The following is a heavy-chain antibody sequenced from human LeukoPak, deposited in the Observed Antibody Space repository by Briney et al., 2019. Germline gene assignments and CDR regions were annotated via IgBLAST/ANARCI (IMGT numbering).Heavy chain of an antibody. J-gene: IGHJ4*02. D-gene: IGHD6-13*01. CDR2: ISGSGGST. Sequence: GGSLRLSCAASGFTFSSYAMSWVRQAPGKGLEWASAISGSGGSTYYADSVKGRFTISRDNSKNTLYLQMNSLRAEDTAVYYCAKVDSSSWYALDYWGQGTLVTVSS. CDR1: GFTFSSYA. CDR3: AKVDSSSWYALDY. V-gene: IGHV3-23*01.